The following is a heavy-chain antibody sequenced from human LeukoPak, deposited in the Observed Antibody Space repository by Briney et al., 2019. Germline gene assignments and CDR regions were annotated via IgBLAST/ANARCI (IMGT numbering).Heavy chain of an antibody. D-gene: IGHD5-18*01. CDR3: ARRIQLWYAFDI. J-gene: IGHJ3*02. CDR2: INPNSGGT. Sequence: ASVKVSCKASAYIFTVYYMHWVRQAPGQGLEWMGWINPNSGGTNYAQKFQGRVTMTRDTSINTAYMELSRLRSDDTAVYYCARRIQLWYAFDIWGQGTMVTVSS. CDR1: AYIFTVYY. V-gene: IGHV1-2*02.